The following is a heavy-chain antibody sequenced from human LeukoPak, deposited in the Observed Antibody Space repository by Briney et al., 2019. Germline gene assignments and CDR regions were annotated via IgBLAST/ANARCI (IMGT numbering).Heavy chain of an antibody. CDR1: GFTFSSSS. CDR2: ITPNADRT. J-gene: IGHJ1*01. CDR3: AIMHGYYDGSGYWVQ. V-gene: IGHV3-23*01. D-gene: IGHD3-22*01. Sequence: GSLRLSCAASGFTFSSSSMSWVRQAPGKGLEWVSFITPNADRTSYADSVEGRFTISRDNPRNTLYMQMNSLRDEDTALYYCAIMHGYYDGSGYWVQWGQGTLVTVSS.